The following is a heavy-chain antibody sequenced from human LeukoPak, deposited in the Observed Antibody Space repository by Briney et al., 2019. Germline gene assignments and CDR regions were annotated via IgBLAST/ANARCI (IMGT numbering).Heavy chain of an antibody. J-gene: IGHJ4*02. Sequence: SETLSLTCTVSGGSISSGGYYWSWIRQHPGKGLEWIGYIYYSGSTYYNPSLKSRVTISVDTSKNQFSLKLSSVTAAATAVYYCASGFGESQGFDYWGQGTLVTVSS. CDR2: IYYSGST. V-gene: IGHV4-31*03. D-gene: IGHD3-10*01. CDR3: ASGFGESQGFDY. CDR1: GGSISSGGYY.